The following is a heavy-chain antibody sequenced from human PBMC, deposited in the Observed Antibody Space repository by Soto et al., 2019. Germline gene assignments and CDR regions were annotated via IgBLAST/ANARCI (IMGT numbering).Heavy chain of an antibody. D-gene: IGHD3-10*01. CDR2: IYYSGST. J-gene: IGHJ4*02. CDR1: GGSISSYD. V-gene: IGHV4-59*01. Sequence: SETLSLTCTVSGGSISSYDWSWIRHPPGKGLEWIGYIYYSGSTNYNPSLKSRVTISVDTSKNQFSLKLSSVTAADTAVYYCASQAPRRGFDYWGQGTLVTVSS. CDR3: ASQAPRRGFDY.